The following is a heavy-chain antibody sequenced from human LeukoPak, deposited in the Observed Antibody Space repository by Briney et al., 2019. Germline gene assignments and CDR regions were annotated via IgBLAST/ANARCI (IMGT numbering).Heavy chain of an antibody. Sequence: PSETLSLTCTVSGGSISSYYWSWIRQPPGKGLEWIGYIYYSGSTNYNPSLKSRVTISVDTSKNQFSLKLSSVTAADTAVYYCAGAAPYYYDSTPAFDIWGPGTMVTVSS. D-gene: IGHD3-22*01. J-gene: IGHJ3*02. CDR3: AGAAPYYYDSTPAFDI. CDR2: IYYSGST. V-gene: IGHV4-59*01. CDR1: GGSISSYY.